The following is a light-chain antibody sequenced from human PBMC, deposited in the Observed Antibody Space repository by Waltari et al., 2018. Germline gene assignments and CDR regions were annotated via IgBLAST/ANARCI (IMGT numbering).Light chain of an antibody. Sequence: SISCRSSQSLLHSNGYNYLDWYVQKPGQSPQLLIYLRSTRASGVPDRFSGSGSGTEFTMTISRVEADDVGVYFCMQALQTPRTFGQGTKVEIK. J-gene: IGKJ1*01. V-gene: IGKV2-28*01. CDR3: MQALQTPRT. CDR2: LRS. CDR1: QSLLHSNGYNY.